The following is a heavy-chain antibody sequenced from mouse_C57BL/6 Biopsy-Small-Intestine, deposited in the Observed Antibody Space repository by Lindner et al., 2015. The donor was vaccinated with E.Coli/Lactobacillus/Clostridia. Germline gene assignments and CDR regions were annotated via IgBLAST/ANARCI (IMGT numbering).Heavy chain of an antibody. CDR3: VRDDGLRWYFDV. CDR1: GFTFNTYD. D-gene: IGHD2-3*01. J-gene: IGHJ1*01. CDR2: IRSKSSNYAT. Sequence: VQLQESGGGLVEPKGSXKVSCAASGFTFNTYDMHWVRQAPGKGLEWVARIRSKSSNYATYYADSVKDRFTISRDDSQSMVYLQMNYLKVEDTAMYYCVRDDGLRWYFDVWGAGTTVTVSS. V-gene: IGHV10-3*01.